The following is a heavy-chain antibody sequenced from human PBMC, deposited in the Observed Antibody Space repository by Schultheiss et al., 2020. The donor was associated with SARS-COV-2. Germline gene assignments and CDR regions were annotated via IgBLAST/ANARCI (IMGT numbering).Heavy chain of an antibody. D-gene: IGHD3-22*01. CDR1: GFTFSGSA. CDR3: AREGRYYYDTSGYYFSFFDY. V-gene: IGHV3-21*01. CDR2: ISPSSVYI. J-gene: IGHJ4*02. Sequence: GGSLRLSCAASGFTFSGSAMHWVRQASGKGLEWVSSISPSSVYIYYADSVKGRFTISRDNAKNSLYLQLNSLRADDTAVYYCAREGRYYYDTSGYYFSFFDYWGLGTLVTVSS.